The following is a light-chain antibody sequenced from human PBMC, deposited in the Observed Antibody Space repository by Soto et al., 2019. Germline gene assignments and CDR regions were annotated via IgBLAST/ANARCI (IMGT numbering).Light chain of an antibody. V-gene: IGKV1-33*01. CDR3: QQYENRPYT. CDR2: DAS. J-gene: IGKJ3*01. CDR1: QDISKF. Sequence: NSPSSLSASIGDRVSFTCQASQDISKFLNWYQHKPGQAPSLLIYDASKSQFGVPSRFSGSGSGTDFTFTISSLQPEDNATYYCQQYENRPYTFGPGTKVDIK.